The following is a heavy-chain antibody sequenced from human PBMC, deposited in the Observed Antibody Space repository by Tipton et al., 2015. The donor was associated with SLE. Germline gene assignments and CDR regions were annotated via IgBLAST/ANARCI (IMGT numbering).Heavy chain of an antibody. CDR2: INHSGST. CDR1: GASFSGYF. J-gene: IGHJ4*02. V-gene: IGHV4-34*01. Sequence: TLSLTCAVYGASFSGYFWSWIRQPPGKGLEWIGEINHSGSTNYNPSLKSRVTISVDTSKNQFSLKLSSVTAADTAVYYCAGGTSGLFDYWGQGTLVTVSS. CDR3: AGGTSGLFDY. D-gene: IGHD3-10*01.